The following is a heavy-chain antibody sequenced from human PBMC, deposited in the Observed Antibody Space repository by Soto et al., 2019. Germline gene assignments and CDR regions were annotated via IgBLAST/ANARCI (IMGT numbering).Heavy chain of an antibody. V-gene: IGHV4-31*03. CDR3: AREDKSYGDDY. CDR1: GGSISSGGYY. D-gene: IGHD5-18*01. CDR2: ISYSGST. J-gene: IGHJ4*02. Sequence: QVHLQESGPGLVKPSHTLSLTCTVSGGSISSGGYYWNWIRQHPGKGLEWIGSISYSGSTYKNPSLRSRVTISVDTSKNQVSLKLSSVTAADTAVYYCAREDKSYGDDYLGQGTLVTVSS.